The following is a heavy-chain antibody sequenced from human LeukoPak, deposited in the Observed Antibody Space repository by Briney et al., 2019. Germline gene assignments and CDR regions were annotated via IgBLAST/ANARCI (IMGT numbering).Heavy chain of an antibody. CDR1: GFTFSNYA. Sequence: GRSLRLSCAATGFTFSNYAIHWGRQAPGKGLEWVAFISDDGSRQHYADSVKGRFTISRDNSKNTLNLQMNSLRAEDTAVYYCVKDRTGTYALDYWGQGTLVTVSS. J-gene: IGHJ4*02. D-gene: IGHD3-16*01. V-gene: IGHV3-30-3*01. CDR3: VKDRTGTYALDY. CDR2: ISDDGSRQ.